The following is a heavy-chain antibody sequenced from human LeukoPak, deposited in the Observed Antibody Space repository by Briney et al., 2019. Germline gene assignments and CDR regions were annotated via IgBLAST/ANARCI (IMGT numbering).Heavy chain of an antibody. J-gene: IGHJ6*02. CDR1: GYTFTSYG. Sequence: ASVKVSRKASGYTFTSYGISWVRQAPGQGLEWMGWISAYNGNTNYAQKLQGRVTMTTDTSTSTAYMELRSLRSDDTAVYYCARDIEQWLTPYYYYGMDVWGQGTTVTVSS. CDR3: ARDIEQWLTPYYYYGMDV. CDR2: ISAYNGNT. V-gene: IGHV1-18*01. D-gene: IGHD6-19*01.